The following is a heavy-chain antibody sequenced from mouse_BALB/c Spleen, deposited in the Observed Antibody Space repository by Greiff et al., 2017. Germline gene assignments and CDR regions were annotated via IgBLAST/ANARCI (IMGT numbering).Heavy chain of an antibody. CDR2: IWGGGST. J-gene: IGHJ3*01. Sequence: QVQLQQSGPDLVAPSQSLSITCTVSGFSLTDYGVSWIRQPPGKGLEWLGVIWGGGSTYYNSALKSRLSISKDNSKSQVFLKMNSLQTDDTAMYYCAKQGTYYGNPWFAYWGQGTLVTVSA. CDR3: AKQGTYYGNPWFAY. V-gene: IGHV2-6-5*01. CDR1: GFSLTDYG. D-gene: IGHD2-10*01.